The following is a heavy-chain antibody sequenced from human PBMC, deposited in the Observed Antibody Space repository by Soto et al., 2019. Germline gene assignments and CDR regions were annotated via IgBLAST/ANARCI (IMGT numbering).Heavy chain of an antibody. Sequence: PGGSLRLSGPAAEFTLRSNGMHWVRQAPGKGLDWVSVIAKSGSDTYYGDSVKGRFTISRANSENTLYLQMNSLRAEDTAIYYCAKLGSSSWSPHYYFDYWGQGTLVTVSS. CDR2: IAKSGSDT. CDR1: EFTLRSNG. J-gene: IGHJ4*02. CDR3: AKLGSSSWSPHYYFDY. V-gene: IGHV3-23*05. D-gene: IGHD2-2*01.